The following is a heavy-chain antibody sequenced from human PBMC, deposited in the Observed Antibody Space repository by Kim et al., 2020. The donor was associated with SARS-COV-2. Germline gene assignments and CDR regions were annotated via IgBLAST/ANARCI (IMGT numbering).Heavy chain of an antibody. J-gene: IGHJ2*01. D-gene: IGHD3-22*01. CDR3: AQSGSYYDSSGYEDFDL. Sequence: GGSLRLSCAASGFTFSDYYMSWIRQAPGKGLEWVSYISSSSSYTNYADSVKGRFTISRDNAKNSLYLQMNSLRAEDTAVYYCAQSGSYYDSSGYEDFDLRGRGTLVTVSS. CDR1: GFTFSDYY. V-gene: IGHV3-11*03. CDR2: ISSSSSYT.